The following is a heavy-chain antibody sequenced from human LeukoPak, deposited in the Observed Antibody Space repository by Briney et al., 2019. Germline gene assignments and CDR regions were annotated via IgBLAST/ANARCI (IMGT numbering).Heavy chain of an antibody. D-gene: IGHD2/OR15-2a*01. CDR1: GFTVSSNY. J-gene: IGHJ4*02. CDR2: IRSDGSDT. V-gene: IGHV3-74*01. Sequence: GGSLRLSCAASGFTVSSNYMSWVRQAPGEGLVWVSRIRSDGSDTRYAESVKGRFTISRDNAKNTLYLQMNSLRAEDTAVYYCARDWFHAIDYWGQGTLVTVSS. CDR3: ARDWFHAIDY.